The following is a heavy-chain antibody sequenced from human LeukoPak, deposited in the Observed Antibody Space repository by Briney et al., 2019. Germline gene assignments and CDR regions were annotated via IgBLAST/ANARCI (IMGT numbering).Heavy chain of an antibody. CDR1: GASFSSTSYF. CDR2: IYYSGNT. Sequence: SETLSLTCTVSGASFSSTSYFWGWIRQPPGRGLEYLGNIYYSGNTYNNPSLKSRVTLSADTSKNQYSLKVTSVTAADTAVYYCARFPRSLGYFDYWARESWSPSPQ. D-gene: IGHD2-15*01. CDR3: ARFPRSLGYFDY. V-gene: IGHV4-39*01. J-gene: IGHJ4*02.